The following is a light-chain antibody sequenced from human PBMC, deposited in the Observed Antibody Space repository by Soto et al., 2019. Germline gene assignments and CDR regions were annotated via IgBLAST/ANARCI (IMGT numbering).Light chain of an antibody. CDR2: AAS. J-gene: IGKJ1*01. CDR1: PGISSY. Sequence: DIQLTQSPSFLSASVGDRVTITCRASPGISSYLAWYQQKPGQAPKLLIYAASTLQSGVPLRFSGSGSGTSFTLTISSLQPEDFATYYCQQYNSYSTFGQGTKVDIK. CDR3: QQYNSYST. V-gene: IGKV1-9*01.